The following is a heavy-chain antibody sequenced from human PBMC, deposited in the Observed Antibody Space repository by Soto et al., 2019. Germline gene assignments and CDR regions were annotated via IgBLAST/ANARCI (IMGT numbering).Heavy chain of an antibody. CDR3: AKDLSRWPHYAFDS. CDR1: GFTFSNYG. CDR2: ISTNGDTA. D-gene: IGHD4-17*01. V-gene: IGHV3-23*01. Sequence: TGGSLRLSCAASGFTFSNYGMNWVRQAPGKGLEWVSGISTNGDTANYADSVKGRFTISRDNSKNAPYMQMNGLRPEDTAVYYCAKDLSRWPHYAFDSWGQGTLVTVSS. J-gene: IGHJ5*01.